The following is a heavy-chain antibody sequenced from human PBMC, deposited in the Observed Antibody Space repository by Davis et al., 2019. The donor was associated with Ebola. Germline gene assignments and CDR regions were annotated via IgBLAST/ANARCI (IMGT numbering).Heavy chain of an antibody. CDR1: VITFSSYA. V-gene: IGHV3-23*01. Sequence: PGGSLRLSCADSVITFSSYAMTWVRQAPGKGLEWVSAISGSGGTTYYAGSVKGRFTVSRDNSKKTMYLQMNSLRAEDTAVYYCARGPILAALDYWGQGTLVIVSS. CDR2: ISGSGGTT. D-gene: IGHD6-6*01. J-gene: IGHJ4*02. CDR3: ARGPILAALDY.